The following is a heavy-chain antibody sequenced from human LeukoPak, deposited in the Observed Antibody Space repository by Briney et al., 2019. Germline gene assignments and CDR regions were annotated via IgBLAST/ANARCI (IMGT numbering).Heavy chain of an antibody. Sequence: SETLSLTCTVSGGSISSYYWSWIRQPPGKGLGWIGFIYYSGSTNYNPSLKSRVTISVDTSKNQFSLKLSSVTAADTAVYYCARDNLRSSWYRGPLGMDVWGQGTTVTVSS. D-gene: IGHD6-13*01. CDR2: IYYSGST. V-gene: IGHV4-59*01. CDR1: GGSISSYY. J-gene: IGHJ6*02. CDR3: ARDNLRSSWYRGPLGMDV.